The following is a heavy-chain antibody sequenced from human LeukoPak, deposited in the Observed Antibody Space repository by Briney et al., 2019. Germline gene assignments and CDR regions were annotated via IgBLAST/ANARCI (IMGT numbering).Heavy chain of an antibody. D-gene: IGHD3-10*01. CDR1: GGSISSYY. CDR2: MNDSGST. CDR3: ARRMVPGVFPERRLNWFDP. Sequence: SETLSLTCTVSGGSISSYYWSWLGQPPGKGGEGCGKMNDSGSTKDNPSLKRRVTMSVDTSKNKFFLRRRSVTAADAAVYYCARRMVPGVFPERRLNWFDPWGQGTLVSVSS. J-gene: IGHJ5*02. V-gene: IGHV4-34*01.